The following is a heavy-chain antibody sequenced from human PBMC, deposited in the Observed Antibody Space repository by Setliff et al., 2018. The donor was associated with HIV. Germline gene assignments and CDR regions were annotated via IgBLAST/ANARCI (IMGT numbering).Heavy chain of an antibody. D-gene: IGHD2-2*01. CDR2: IDHSGST. CDR3: ARGHPIVPTGLVSFYFDH. J-gene: IGHJ4*02. V-gene: IGHV4-34*01. CDR1: GGSINNYY. Sequence: SETLSLTCAVSGGSINNYYWTWIRQPPGKGLEWIGEIDHSGSTDDNPSLKSRVTISVDTSKNQFSLKLSSVSAADTAVYYCARGHPIVPTGLVSFYFDHWGQGTLVTVSS.